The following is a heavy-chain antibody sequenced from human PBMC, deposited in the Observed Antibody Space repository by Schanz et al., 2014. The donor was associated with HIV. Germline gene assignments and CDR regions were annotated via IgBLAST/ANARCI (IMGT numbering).Heavy chain of an antibody. CDR3: STSGYYPPDL. Sequence: EVQLLESGGGLVQPGGSLRLSCTASGLPFSTYAMSWVRQAPGKGLEWLAGVSRSGANTYYADSVKGRFTISRDNSENTLCLQVNSLRAEDTAVYYCSTSGYYPPDLWGRGTLVTVSS. D-gene: IGHD3-3*01. J-gene: IGHJ2*01. V-gene: IGHV3-23*01. CDR2: VSRSGANT. CDR1: GLPFSTYA.